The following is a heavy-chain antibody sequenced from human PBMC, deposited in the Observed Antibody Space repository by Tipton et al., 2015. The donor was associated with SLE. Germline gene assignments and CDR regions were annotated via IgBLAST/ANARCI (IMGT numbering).Heavy chain of an antibody. Sequence: TLSLTCAVSGGSISSSNWCSWVRQAPGKGLEWIGHIHFSGSTEYNPSLKSRVTISVDMSKNQLSLRLSSATAADTAAYYCVRHGQTVQATFDHWGQGALVTVSS. D-gene: IGHD1-26*01. CDR2: IHFSGST. CDR1: GGSISSSNW. V-gene: IGHV4-4*02. CDR3: VRHGQTVQATFDH. J-gene: IGHJ4*02.